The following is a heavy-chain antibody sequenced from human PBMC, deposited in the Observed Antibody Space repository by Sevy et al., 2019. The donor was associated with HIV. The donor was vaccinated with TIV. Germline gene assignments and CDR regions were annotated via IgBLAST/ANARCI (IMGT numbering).Heavy chain of an antibody. D-gene: IGHD3-22*01. Sequence: GGSLRLSCTGSGFTFGDYAMSWFRQAPGMGLEWVGFIRSKDYGGATEYAASVKGRFTISRVDCKSIADLQMNSLKTEDTAVYYCTRGYYYDSSGYSDYWGQGTLVTVSS. V-gene: IGHV3-49*03. CDR1: GFTFGDYA. CDR3: TRGYYYDSSGYSDY. CDR2: IRSKDYGGAT. J-gene: IGHJ4*02.